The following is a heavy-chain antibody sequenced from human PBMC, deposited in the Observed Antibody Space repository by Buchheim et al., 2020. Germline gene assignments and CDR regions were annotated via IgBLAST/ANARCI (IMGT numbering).Heavy chain of an antibody. J-gene: IGHJ3*01. CDR2: IYYSGST. CDR1: GASISSGGYY. CDR3: ARGNAPMGAFDL. D-gene: IGHD3-10*01. V-gene: IGHV4-31*03. Sequence: QVQLQESGPRLVKPSQTLSLTCTVSGASISSGGYYWSWIRQLPGKGLEWIGYIYYSGSTYFNPSLKSRVTMSVDTSKNQFSLKLSSVTAADTAVYYCARGNAPMGAFDLWGQGT.